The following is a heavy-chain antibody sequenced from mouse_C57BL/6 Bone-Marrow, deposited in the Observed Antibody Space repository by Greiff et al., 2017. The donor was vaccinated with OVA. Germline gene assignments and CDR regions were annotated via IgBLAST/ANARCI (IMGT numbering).Heavy chain of an antibody. CDR1: GYTFTSYW. D-gene: IGHD3-1*01. CDR3: ARGAN. J-gene: IGHJ2*01. CDR2: IDPSDSYT. Sequence: QVQLQQSGAELVKPGASVKLSCKASGYTFTSYWMQWVKQRPGQGLEWIGEIDPSDSYTNYNQKFKGKATLTVDTSSSTAYMQLSSLTSEDSAVYYCARGANWGQGTTLTVSS. V-gene: IGHV1-50*01.